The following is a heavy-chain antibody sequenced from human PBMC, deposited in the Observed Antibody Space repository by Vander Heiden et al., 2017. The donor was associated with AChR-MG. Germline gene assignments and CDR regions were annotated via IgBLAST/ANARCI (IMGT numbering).Heavy chain of an antibody. CDR3: ARELTGSFYFDF. Sequence: QVQLVQSGAEVKKPGASLTVSCKTSGFTFTNYHIHRVRQAPGQGLEWVGTINPSLDSTHYAQKFQGRVRMTRDTSTKTVYMDMTSLRPEDTAVYFCARELTGSFYFDFWGQGSLVTVSS. D-gene: IGHD1-26*01. V-gene: IGHV1-46*03. J-gene: IGHJ4*02. CDR1: GFTFTNYH. CDR2: INPSLDST.